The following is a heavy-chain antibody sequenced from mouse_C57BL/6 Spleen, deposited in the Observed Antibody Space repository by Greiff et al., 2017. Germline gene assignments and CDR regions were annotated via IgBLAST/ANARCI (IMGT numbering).Heavy chain of an antibody. J-gene: IGHJ1*03. CDR1: GFNIKDDY. V-gene: IGHV14-4*01. CDR2: IDPENGDT. CDR3: THYYGSSYGWYFDV. Sequence: EVQLQQSGAELVRPGASVKLSCTASGFNIKDDYMHWVKQRPEQGLEWIGWIDPENGDTEYASKFQGKATITADTSSNTAYLQLSSLTSGDTAVYYCTHYYGSSYGWYFDVWGTGTTVTVSS. D-gene: IGHD1-1*01.